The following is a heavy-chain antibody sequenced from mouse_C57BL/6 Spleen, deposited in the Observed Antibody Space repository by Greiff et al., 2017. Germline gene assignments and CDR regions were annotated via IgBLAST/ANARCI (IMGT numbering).Heavy chain of an antibody. V-gene: IGHV1-7*01. CDR3: ARESITPVVGRFAY. Sequence: VQLQQSGAELAKPGASVKLSCKASGYTFLSHWMHWVKQRPGQGLEWIGYINPSSGYTKYTQKFKDKATLTADKSTSTAYMQLSSLKYEDSAVYYCARESITPVVGRFAYWGQGTLGTVSA. J-gene: IGHJ3*01. CDR2: INPSSGYT. D-gene: IGHD1-1*01. CDR1: GYTFLSHW.